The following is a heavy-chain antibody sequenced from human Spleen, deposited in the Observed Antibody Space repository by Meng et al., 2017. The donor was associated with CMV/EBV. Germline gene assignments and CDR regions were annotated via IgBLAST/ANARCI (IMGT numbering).Heavy chain of an antibody. V-gene: IGHV1-8*01. J-gene: IGHJ4*02. D-gene: IGHD1-26*01. CDR1: GYTFTSYD. CDR3: ARRGPLVGARSSDY. Sequence: ASVKVSCKASGYTFTSYDINWVRQATGQGLEWMGWMNPNSGNTVSAQKFQGRVTMTRNTSISTAYMELSSLRSEDTAVYYCARRGPLVGARSSDYWGQGTLVTVSS. CDR2: MNPNSGNT.